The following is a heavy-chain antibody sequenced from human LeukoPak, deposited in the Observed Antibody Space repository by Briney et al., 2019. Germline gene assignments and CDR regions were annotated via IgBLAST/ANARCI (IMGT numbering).Heavy chain of an antibody. Sequence: GGSLRLSCAASGFIFNNYWMNWVRQAPGKGLEWVANIKQDGSEKYYVDSVKGRFTISRDNAKNSLYLQMNSLRAEDTAVYYCARQKRARDSSGYIPAHYWGQGTLVTVSS. CDR2: IKQDGSEK. J-gene: IGHJ4*02. CDR1: GFIFNNYW. CDR3: ARQKRARDSSGYIPAHY. V-gene: IGHV3-7*01. D-gene: IGHD3-22*01.